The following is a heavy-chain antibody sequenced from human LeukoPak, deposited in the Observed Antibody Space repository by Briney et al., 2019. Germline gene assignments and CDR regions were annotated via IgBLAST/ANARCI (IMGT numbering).Heavy chain of an antibody. D-gene: IGHD3-22*01. CDR2: ISNSGST. CDR3: ATYDTSGDHYFAY. CDR1: GGSNY. V-gene: IGHV4-59*01. J-gene: IGHJ4*02. Sequence: PSQTLSLTCTVSGGSNYWSWIRPPPGKGLEWIGYISNSGSTNYNPSLKSRVTISVDTSKNQFSLKLSSVTAADTAVYYCATYDTSGDHYFAYWGQGTLVTVSS.